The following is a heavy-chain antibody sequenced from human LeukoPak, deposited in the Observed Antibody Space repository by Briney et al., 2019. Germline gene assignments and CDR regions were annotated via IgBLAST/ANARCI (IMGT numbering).Heavy chain of an antibody. CDR1: GFTFSSYA. CDR2: ISGSGGST. D-gene: IGHD3-10*01. CDR3: VRGGGSFDS. Sequence: GGSLRLSCAASGFTFSSYAMSWVRQAPGKGLEWDSAISGSGGSTYYADSVKGRFTISRDNSNNSLYLQMNSLRAEDTAVYYCVRGGGSFDSWGQGTLVTVSS. V-gene: IGHV3-23*01. J-gene: IGHJ4*02.